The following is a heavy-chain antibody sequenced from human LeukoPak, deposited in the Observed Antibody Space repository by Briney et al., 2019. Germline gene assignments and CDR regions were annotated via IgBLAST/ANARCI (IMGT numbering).Heavy chain of an antibody. CDR3: AKATVDY. J-gene: IGHJ4*02. V-gene: IGHV3-48*01. CDR1: GFTFSDYG. Sequence: GGTLRLSCAASGFTFSDYGMNWVRQAPGKGLEWVSYISSSSSTIYYADSVKGRFTISRDNAKNSLYLQLNSLRAEDTAVYYCAKATVDYWGQGTLVTVSS. CDR2: ISSSSSTI.